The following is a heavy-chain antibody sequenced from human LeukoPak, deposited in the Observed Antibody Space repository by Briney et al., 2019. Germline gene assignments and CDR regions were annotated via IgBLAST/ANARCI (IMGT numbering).Heavy chain of an antibody. D-gene: IGHD1-20*01. CDR2: INPNSGGT. CDR3: ARDGHNLYNWNDHYYYYMDV. CDR1: GYTFTGYY. J-gene: IGHJ6*03. Sequence: ASVKVSCKASGYTFTGYYMHWARQAPGQGLEWMGWINPNSGGTNYAQKFQGRVTMTRDTSISTAYMELSRLRSDDTAVYYCARDGHNLYNWNDHYYYYMDVWGKGTTVTVSS. V-gene: IGHV1-2*02.